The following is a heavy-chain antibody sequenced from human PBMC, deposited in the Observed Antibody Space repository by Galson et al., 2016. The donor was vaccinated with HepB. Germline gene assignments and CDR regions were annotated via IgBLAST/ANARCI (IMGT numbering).Heavy chain of an antibody. CDR2: ISSGSAYR. CDR3: ARMRYSSGWLDGFDI. CDR1: GFIFSTYS. Sequence: SLRLSCAASGFIFSTYSMNWVRQAPGKGLEWVSSISSGSAYRYYADSVKGRFTIPRENAKKSLYLQMNTLGAEDTAVYYCARMRYSSGWLDGFDIWGQGTMVTVSS. D-gene: IGHD6-19*01. V-gene: IGHV3-21*01. J-gene: IGHJ3*02.